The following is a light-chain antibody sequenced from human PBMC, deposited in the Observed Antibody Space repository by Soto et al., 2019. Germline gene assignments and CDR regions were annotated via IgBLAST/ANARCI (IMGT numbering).Light chain of an antibody. J-gene: IGKJ1*01. CDR3: QQYGSSGT. Sequence: EIVMTQSPATLSVSPGEIATLSCKASQSVSSNLAWYQQKPGQAPRLLIYGASNRATGVPDRFSGSGSGTDFTLTISRLEPEDFAVYYCQQYGSSGTFGQGTKVDIK. CDR1: QSVSSN. CDR2: GAS. V-gene: IGKV3-20*01.